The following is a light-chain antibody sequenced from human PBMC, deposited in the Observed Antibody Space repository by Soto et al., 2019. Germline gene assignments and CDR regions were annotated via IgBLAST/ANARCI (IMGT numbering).Light chain of an antibody. CDR2: GAS. CDR3: QQYGGVPYT. V-gene: IGKV3-20*01. J-gene: IGKJ2*01. Sequence: EIVLTQSPGTLSLSPGHTATLSCRASESISRDYLAWYQQRLGQAPRLLIYGASSGATGIPDRFSGSGSGTDFTLTISRLEPEDFAIYYCQQYGGVPYTFGQGTKLEIK. CDR1: ESISRDY.